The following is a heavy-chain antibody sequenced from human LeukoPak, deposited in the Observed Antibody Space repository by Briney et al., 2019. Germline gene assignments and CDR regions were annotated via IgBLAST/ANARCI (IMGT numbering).Heavy chain of an antibody. CDR3: ARIRDGYNDTYDI. CDR1: GYTFTNYY. CDR2: ITPGGDNT. V-gene: IGHV1-46*01. Sequence: SVKVSCKASGYTFTNYYIHCVRQAPGQGLEWMGLITPGGDNTNYTQNFQGRVTVTRDTSASTVYMEVSSLRSEDTAIDYCARIRDGYNDTYDIWGQGTVVTVPS. J-gene: IGHJ3*02. D-gene: IGHD5-24*01.